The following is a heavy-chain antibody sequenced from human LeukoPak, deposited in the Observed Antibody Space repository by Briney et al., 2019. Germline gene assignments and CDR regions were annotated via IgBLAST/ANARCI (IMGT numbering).Heavy chain of an antibody. J-gene: IGHJ5*02. Sequence: SDTLSLICTVSGGSISRGNYYCTWIRQPAGKGLQWIRRIHTSGRTNSDPSLKSRVTISLDTSKNQFSLRLNSVTAADTAVFYCARSAGDYGSGGLAHWGQGNPVTVSS. V-gene: IGHV4-61*02. D-gene: IGHD3-10*01. CDR1: GGSISRGNYY. CDR3: ARSAGDYGSGGLAH. CDR2: IHTSGRT.